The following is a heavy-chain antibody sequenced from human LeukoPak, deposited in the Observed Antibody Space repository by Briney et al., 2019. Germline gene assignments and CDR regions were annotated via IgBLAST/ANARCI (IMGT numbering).Heavy chain of an antibody. CDR3: ARQEVAGMGHYYHQYMDV. Sequence: SETLSLTCTVSGGSISNYYWNWIRQPPGKGLEWIGYIYYTGSTNYKPSLKSRVTISVDTSKNQFSLKLSSVTAADTAVYYCARQEVAGMGHYYHQYMDVWGKGTTVTISS. V-gene: IGHV4-59*08. D-gene: IGHD6-19*01. J-gene: IGHJ6*03. CDR1: GGSISNYY. CDR2: IYYTGST.